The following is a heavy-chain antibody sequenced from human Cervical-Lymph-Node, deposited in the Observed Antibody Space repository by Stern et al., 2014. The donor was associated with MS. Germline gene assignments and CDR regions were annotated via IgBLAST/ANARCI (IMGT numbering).Heavy chain of an antibody. CDR3: ASAHPATRRGYKGMNV. J-gene: IGHJ6*02. D-gene: IGHD2-2*01. CDR2: IIPVFGTP. Sequence: QVQLVQSGSEVRKPGSSVNVTCKASGGTFRSFAVNWVRQAPGQGLDWVGGIIPVFGTPTYAQKFQGRITVISDESTNTVYLELSRLTSDDTATYFCASAHPATRRGYKGMNVWGQGTTIAVSS. V-gene: IGHV1-69*01. CDR1: GGTFRSFA.